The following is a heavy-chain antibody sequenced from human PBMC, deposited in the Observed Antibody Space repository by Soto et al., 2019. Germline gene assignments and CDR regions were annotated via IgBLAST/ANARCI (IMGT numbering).Heavy chain of an antibody. CDR2: IIPIFGTA. CDR1: GGTFSSYA. CDR3: ARSGSTSRRDYYYYYGMDV. D-gene: IGHD2-2*01. V-gene: IGHV1-69*06. J-gene: IGHJ6*02. Sequence: SVKVSCKASGGTFSSYAISWVRQAPGQGLEWMGGIIPIFGTANYAQKFQGRVTITADKSTSTAYMELSSLRSEDTAVYYCARSGSTSRRDYYYYYGMDVWGQGTTVTVSS.